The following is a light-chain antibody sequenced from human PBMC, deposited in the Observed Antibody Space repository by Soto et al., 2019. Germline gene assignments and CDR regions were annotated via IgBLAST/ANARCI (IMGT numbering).Light chain of an antibody. CDR3: QSYDSSLSGWV. V-gene: IGLV1-40*01. J-gene: IGLJ3*02. CDR2: GNN. Sequence: QSVLTQPPSVSGAPGQRVTISCTGSSSNIGACYDVHWYQQLPETAPKLLIYGNNNRPSGVPDRFSGSKSGTSASLAITGLQAEDEADYYCQSYDSSLSGWVFGGGTKLTVL. CDR1: SSNIGACYD.